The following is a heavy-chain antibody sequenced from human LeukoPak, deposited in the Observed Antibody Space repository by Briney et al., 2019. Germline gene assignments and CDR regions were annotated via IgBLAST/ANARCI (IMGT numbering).Heavy chain of an antibody. D-gene: IGHD2-21*01. V-gene: IGHV4-59*11. Sequence: SETLSLTCSVSGGSISSHYWSWIRQPPGKGIEWIGYIYYSGRINYNPSFKSRVTISADTSKNQLSLKVTSVTAADTALYYCVRGPGDYYSTDYWGQRTLVTVSS. CDR1: GGSISSHY. J-gene: IGHJ4*02. CDR3: VRGPGDYYSTDY. CDR2: IYYSGRI.